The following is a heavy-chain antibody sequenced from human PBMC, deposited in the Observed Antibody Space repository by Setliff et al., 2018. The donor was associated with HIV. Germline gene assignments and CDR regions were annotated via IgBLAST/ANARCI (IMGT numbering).Heavy chain of an antibody. J-gene: IGHJ3*02. V-gene: IGHV1-69*10. D-gene: IGHD6-13*01. CDR2: IIPILGIA. Sequence: SVKVSCKASGYTFTSYAMNWVRQAPGQGLEWMGGIIPILGIASYSQKFQGRVTITADESTSTAYMELSSLSSEDTAVYYCARDQTGVAAAAFGGGSAWSDEGFDIWGQGTMVTVSS. CDR1: GYTFTSYA. CDR3: ARDQTGVAAAAFGGGSAWSDEGFDI.